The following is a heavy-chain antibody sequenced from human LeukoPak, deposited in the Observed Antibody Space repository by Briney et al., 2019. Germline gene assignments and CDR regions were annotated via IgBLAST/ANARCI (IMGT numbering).Heavy chain of an antibody. V-gene: IGHV4-34*01. CDR2: INHSGST. J-gene: IGHJ4*02. Sequence: SETLSLTCAVYGGSFSGYYWSWIRQPPGKGLEWIGEINHSGSTNYNPSLKSRVTISVDTSKNQFSLKLSSVTAADTAVYYCACRTYYYDSSGYSPFDYWGQGTLVTVSS. CDR1: GGSFSGYY. D-gene: IGHD3-22*01. CDR3: ACRTYYYDSSGYSPFDY.